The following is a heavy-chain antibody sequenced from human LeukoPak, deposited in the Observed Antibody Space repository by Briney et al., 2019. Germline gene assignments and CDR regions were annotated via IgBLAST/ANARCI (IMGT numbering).Heavy chain of an antibody. D-gene: IGHD2-21*02. CDR3: AKFGGGNYCGGDCYPFDGYFDY. J-gene: IGHJ4*02. Sequence: PGGSLRLSWAASGSTFNTFAMSWVRQAPGEGLEWVSTLTGSGQNTYYADSVKGRFTISRDNSKNTLYLQMNSLRAEDTAVYYCAKFGGGNYCGGDCYPFDGYFDYWGQGTLVTVSS. CDR2: LTGSGQNT. V-gene: IGHV3-23*01. CDR1: GSTFNTFA.